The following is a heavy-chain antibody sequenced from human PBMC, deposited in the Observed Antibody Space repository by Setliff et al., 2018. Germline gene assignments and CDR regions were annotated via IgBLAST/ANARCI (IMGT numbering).Heavy chain of an antibody. CDR2: IDLYNAGT. D-gene: IGHD6-6*01. Sequence: ASVKFSCKASGSPFNTYDINWVRQAPGQGLEWLGRIDLYNAGTTYAEKMETKVTMTVDTSSNIGYMELRSLTSDDTGIYFCAMSSWPGRPNDFDLWGQGTEVTVSS. J-gene: IGHJ3*01. V-gene: IGHV1-18*01. CDR3: AMSSWPGRPNDFDL. CDR1: GSPFNTYD.